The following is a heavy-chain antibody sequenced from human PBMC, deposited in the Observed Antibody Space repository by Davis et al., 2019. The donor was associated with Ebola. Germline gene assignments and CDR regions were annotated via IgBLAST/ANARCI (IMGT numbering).Heavy chain of an antibody. D-gene: IGHD2-21*01. CDR1: GFIFSSYV. CDR3: ARDWAGLDV. CDR2: IRSDGINR. J-gene: IGHJ6*04. Sequence: GGSLRLSCAASGFIFSSYVIHWVRQAPGKGLEWVAFIRSDGINRYYADSVKGRFTISRDNSKNTVDLQMNSLRREDTAVYYCARDWAGLDVWGKGTTVTVSS. V-gene: IGHV3-30*02.